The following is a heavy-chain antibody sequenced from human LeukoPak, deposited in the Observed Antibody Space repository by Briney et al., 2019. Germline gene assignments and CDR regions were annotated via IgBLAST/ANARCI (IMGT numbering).Heavy chain of an antibody. J-gene: IGHJ4*02. Sequence: GGSLRLSCAASGFTFSSYAMHWVRQAPGKGLEWVAVISYDGSNKYYADSVKGRFTISRDNAKNSLYLQMNSLRAEDTAVYYCARDRKTAYYYDSSGYYPFDYWGQGTLVTVSS. V-gene: IGHV3-30-3*01. CDR3: ARDRKTAYYYDSSGYYPFDY. CDR1: GFTFSSYA. CDR2: ISYDGSNK. D-gene: IGHD3-22*01.